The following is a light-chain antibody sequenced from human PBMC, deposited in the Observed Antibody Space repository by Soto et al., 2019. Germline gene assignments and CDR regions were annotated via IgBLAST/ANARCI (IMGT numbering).Light chain of an antibody. Sequence: QSVLTQPPSVSGAPGQGVTSSCTGSSSNIGAGYDVHWYQQLPGTAPKLLIYGNSNRPSGVPDRFSGSKSGTSASLAITGLQAEDESDYYCQSYDSSLSGVVFGGVPKLTVL. CDR2: GNS. CDR3: QSYDSSLSGVV. V-gene: IGLV1-40*01. CDR1: SSNIGAGYD. J-gene: IGLJ2*01.